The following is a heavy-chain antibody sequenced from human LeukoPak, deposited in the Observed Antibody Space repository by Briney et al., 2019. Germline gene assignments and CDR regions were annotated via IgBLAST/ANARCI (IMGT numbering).Heavy chain of an antibody. V-gene: IGHV3-21*01. CDR3: ARERIGYCSRTSCYLERYYYYMDV. D-gene: IGHD2-2*01. CDR2: ISGSGVYT. Sequence: PGGSLRLSCAASGFTFDSYGMNWVRQAPGKGLEWVSGISGSGVYTYYADSVKGRFTISRDNAKNSLYLQMNSLRAEDTAVYYCARERIGYCSRTSCYLERYYYYMDVWGKGTTVTVSS. J-gene: IGHJ6*03. CDR1: GFTFDSYG.